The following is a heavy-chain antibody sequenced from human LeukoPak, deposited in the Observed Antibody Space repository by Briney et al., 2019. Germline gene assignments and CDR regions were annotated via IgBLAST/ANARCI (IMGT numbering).Heavy chain of an antibody. D-gene: IGHD1-26*01. CDR2: IKSKTHGGTT. CDR3: TTDGMDWFDP. CDR1: GFGFSNAW. J-gene: IGHJ5*02. Sequence: GGSLRLSCAASGFGFSNAWMSWVRQAPGKGLEWVGRIKSKTHGGTTDYAAPVKGRFTISRDDSKNTLYLQMNSLKTEDTAVYYCTTDGMDWFDPWGQGTLVTVSS. V-gene: IGHV3-15*01.